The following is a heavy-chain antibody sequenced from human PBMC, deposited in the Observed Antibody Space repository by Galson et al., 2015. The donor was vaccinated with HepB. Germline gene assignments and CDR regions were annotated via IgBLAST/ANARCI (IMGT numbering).Heavy chain of an antibody. CDR1: RFTFSSYW. V-gene: IGHV3-7*01. CDR3: ARDGSFGYYYYYYGMDV. CDR2: IKQDGSEE. J-gene: IGHJ6*02. Sequence: SLRLSCAASRFTFSSYWMSWVRQAPGKGLEWVANIKQDGSEEYYVDSVKGRFTISRDNAKNSLYLQMNSLRAEDTAVYYCARDGSFGYYYYYYGMDVWGQGTTVTVSS. D-gene: IGHD3-10*01.